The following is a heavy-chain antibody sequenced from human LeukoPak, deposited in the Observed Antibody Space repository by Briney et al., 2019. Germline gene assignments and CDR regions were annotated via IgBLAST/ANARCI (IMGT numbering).Heavy chain of an antibody. CDR1: GSTFNTYW. V-gene: IGHV3-7*01. Sequence: PGGSLRLSCAASGSTFNTYWMSWVRQAPGKGLEWVANTKQDGNEKYYVDSVKGRFTISRDNAKNSLYLQMNSLRAEDTAVYYCARRGLSSISCYSCRYYYGMDVWGQGTTVTVSS. D-gene: IGHD2-2*02. CDR2: TKQDGNEK. J-gene: IGHJ6*02. CDR3: ARRGLSSISCYSCRYYYGMDV.